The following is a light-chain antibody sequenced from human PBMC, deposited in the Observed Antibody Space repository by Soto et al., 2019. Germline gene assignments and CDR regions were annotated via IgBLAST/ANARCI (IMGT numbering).Light chain of an antibody. J-gene: IGLJ1*01. CDR1: SSDVGNYNL. Sequence: QSALTQPASVSGSPGQSITISCTGTSSDVGNYNLVSWYQQHPDKAPKLMIYEVNTRPSGVSNRFSGSKSGNTASLTISGLQAEDEADYYCCSYAGSSTYVFGTGTKLTVL. CDR3: CSYAGSSTYV. CDR2: EVN. V-gene: IGLV2-23*02.